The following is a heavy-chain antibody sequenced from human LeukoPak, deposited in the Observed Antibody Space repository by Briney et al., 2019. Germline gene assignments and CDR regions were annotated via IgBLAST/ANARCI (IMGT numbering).Heavy chain of an antibody. CDR3: ATMVRGVIRYFDY. CDR2: IYYSGST. V-gene: IGHV4-59*08. J-gene: IGHJ4*02. CDR1: GGSLSSYY. Sequence: SGTLSLSCTVSGGSLSSYYWSWIREPPGEGLEWVGYIYYSGSTNYNPSLKSRVTISVDTSKNQFTLKLSSVTAADTAVCYCATMVRGVIRYFDYWGQGTLVTVSS. D-gene: IGHD3-10*01.